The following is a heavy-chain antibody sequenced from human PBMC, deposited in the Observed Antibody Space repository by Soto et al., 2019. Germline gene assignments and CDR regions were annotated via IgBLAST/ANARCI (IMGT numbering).Heavy chain of an antibody. D-gene: IGHD1-26*01. CDR1: GGSISSYY. Sequence: SETLSLTCTFSGGSISSYYWSWIRQPPGKGLEWIGYIYYSGSTNYNPSLKSRVTISVDTSKNQFSLKLSSVTAADTAVYYCARDYRDDAFDIWGQGTMVTVSS. J-gene: IGHJ3*02. CDR2: IYYSGST. CDR3: ARDYRDDAFDI. V-gene: IGHV4-59*01.